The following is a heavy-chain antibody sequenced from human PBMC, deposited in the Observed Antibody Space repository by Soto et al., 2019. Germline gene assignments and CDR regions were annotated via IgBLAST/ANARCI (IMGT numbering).Heavy chain of an antibody. D-gene: IGHD2-2*01. CDR2: IIPISGTA. Sequence: QVQLVQSGAEVKKPGSSVKVSCKASGGTFSSYAISWVRQAPGQGLEWMGGIIPISGTANYAQKFQGRVTITADESTSTAYMERSSLRAEETAVYSCARSQGSSTSLEIYYYYYYGMDVWGQGTTVTVSS. CDR1: GGTFSSYA. CDR3: ARSQGSSTSLEIYYYYYYGMDV. V-gene: IGHV1-69*01. J-gene: IGHJ6*02.